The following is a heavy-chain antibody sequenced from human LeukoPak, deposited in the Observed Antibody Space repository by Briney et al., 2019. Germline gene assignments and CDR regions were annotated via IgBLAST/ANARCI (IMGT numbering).Heavy chain of an antibody. CDR2: ISSGNII. CDR1: GFTFSDYY. CDR3: ARSFRFPPFDY. Sequence: PGGSLRLSCAASGFTFSDYYMSWIRQAPGKGLEWVSYISSGNIIYYADSVKGRFTISRDNAKNSLYLQMNSLRAEDTAVYYCARSFRFPPFDYWGQGTLVTVSS. J-gene: IGHJ4*02. V-gene: IGHV3-11*01. D-gene: IGHD2-21*01.